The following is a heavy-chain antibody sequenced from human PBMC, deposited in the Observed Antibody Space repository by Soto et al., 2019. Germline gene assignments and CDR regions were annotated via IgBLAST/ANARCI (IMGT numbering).Heavy chain of an antibody. CDR3: ARDVGGMDV. D-gene: IGHD1-26*01. Sequence: QVQLVQSGAEEKKPGASGKVSCKASGYTFTSYAMHWVRQAPGQSLEWMGWINAGNGNTKYSQKFQARVTITRDTSASTAYMELSSLRSEDTAVYYSARDVGGMDVLGQGTTVTVSS. CDR1: GYTFTSYA. J-gene: IGHJ6*02. CDR2: INAGNGNT. V-gene: IGHV1-3*05.